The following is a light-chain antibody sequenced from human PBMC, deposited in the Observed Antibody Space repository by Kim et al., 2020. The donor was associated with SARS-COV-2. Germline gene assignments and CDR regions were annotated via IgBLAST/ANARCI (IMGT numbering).Light chain of an antibody. CDR1: QSVNNY. CDR2: DAS. CDR3: QQRLNWPIT. J-gene: IGKJ5*01. V-gene: IGKV3-11*01. Sequence: LSPGERATRSCRASQSVNNYLAWYQQKPGQAPRLLVSDASNRATGIPARFSGSGSGTDFTLTISSLEPEDFAVYYCQQRLNWPITFGQGTRLEIK.